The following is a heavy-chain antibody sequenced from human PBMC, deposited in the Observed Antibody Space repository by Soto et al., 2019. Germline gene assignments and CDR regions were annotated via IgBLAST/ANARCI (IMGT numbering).Heavy chain of an antibody. J-gene: IGHJ5*02. CDR1: GYTFTSYG. V-gene: IGHV1-18*01. Sequence: AEVKVSCKASGYTFTSYGISWVRQAPGQGLEWMGWISAYNGNTNYAQKLQGRVTMTTDTSTSTAYMELRSLRSDDTAVYYCERDLAENWFDPWGQGTRVTVSS. CDR2: ISAYNGNT. CDR3: ERDLAENWFDP.